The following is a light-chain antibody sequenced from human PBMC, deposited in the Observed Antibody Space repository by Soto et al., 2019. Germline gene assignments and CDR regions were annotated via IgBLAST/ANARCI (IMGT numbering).Light chain of an antibody. CDR1: QSVSNN. Sequence: EIVMTQSPATLSVSPGERATLSCRASQSVSNNLSWYQQKHGQAPSLLIYGASTRATGIPARFSGSGSGTEFPLTSSILQYEDFAVYYCQQYNNWWTFGQGTKVEIK. V-gene: IGKV3-15*01. CDR2: GAS. CDR3: QQYNNWWT. J-gene: IGKJ1*01.